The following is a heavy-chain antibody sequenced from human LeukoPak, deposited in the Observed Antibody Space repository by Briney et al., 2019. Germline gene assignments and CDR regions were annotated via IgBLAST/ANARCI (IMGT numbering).Heavy chain of an antibody. Sequence: PGGSLRLSCAASGFTFDDYAMHWVRQAPGKGLEWVSGISWNSGSIGYADSVKGRFTISRDNAKNSLYLQMNSLRAEDMALYYCAKGITGDTFYYFDYWGQGTLVTVSS. CDR2: ISWNSGSI. V-gene: IGHV3-9*03. CDR3: AKGITGDTFYYFDY. CDR1: GFTFDDYA. J-gene: IGHJ4*02. D-gene: IGHD7-27*01.